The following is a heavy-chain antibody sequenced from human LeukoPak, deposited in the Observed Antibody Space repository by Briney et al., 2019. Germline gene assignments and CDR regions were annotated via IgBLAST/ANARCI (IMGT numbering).Heavy chain of an antibody. Sequence: GGSLRLSCAASGFTFSNAWMSWVRQAPGKGLEWVGRIKSKTDGGTTDYAAPVKGRFTISRDDSKNTLYLQMNSLRGEDTAVYYCAKALGGTNTPFDYWGQGTLVTVSS. V-gene: IGHV3-15*01. CDR2: IKSKTDGGTT. D-gene: IGHD3-16*01. CDR1: GFTFSNAW. CDR3: AKALGGTNTPFDY. J-gene: IGHJ4*02.